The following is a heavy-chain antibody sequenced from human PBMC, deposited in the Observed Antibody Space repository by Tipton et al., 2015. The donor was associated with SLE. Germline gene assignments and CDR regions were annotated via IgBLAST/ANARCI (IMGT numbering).Heavy chain of an antibody. D-gene: IGHD2-21*02. J-gene: IGHJ5*02. Sequence: QSGPEVKKPGASVKVSCKASGYTFTSYGISWVRQAPGQGLEWMGWISGYNGHTNYAQKLQGRVTLTTDTSTSTAYMELRSLRSDDTAVYYCARESPADDLRDWFDPWGQGTLVTVSS. CDR1: GYTFTSYG. CDR2: ISGYNGHT. V-gene: IGHV1-18*01. CDR3: ARESPADDLRDWFDP.